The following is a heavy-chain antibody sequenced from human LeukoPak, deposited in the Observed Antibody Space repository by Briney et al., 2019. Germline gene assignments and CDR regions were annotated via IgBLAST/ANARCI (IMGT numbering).Heavy chain of an antibody. CDR1: GESFSGYY. CDR3: ARGRGYSGYEQGWGFDY. Sequence: PSETLSLTCAVYGESFSGYYWSWIRQPPGKGLEWIGEINHSGSTNYNPSLKSRVTISVDTSKNQFSLKLSSVTAADTAVYYCARGRGYSGYEQGWGFDYWGQGTLVTVSS. D-gene: IGHD5-12*01. V-gene: IGHV4-34*01. CDR2: INHSGST. J-gene: IGHJ4*02.